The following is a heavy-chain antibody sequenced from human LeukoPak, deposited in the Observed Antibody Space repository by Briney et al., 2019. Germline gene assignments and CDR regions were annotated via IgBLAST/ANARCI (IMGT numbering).Heavy chain of an antibody. D-gene: IGHD5-12*01. J-gene: IGHJ2*01. CDR3: ARNSPWIGRYFDL. Sequence: SETLSLTCAVYGGSFSGYYWSWIRQPPGKGLEWIGYIYYSGSTNYNPSLKSRVTISVDTSKNQFSLKLSSVTAADTAVYYCARNSPWIGRYFDLWGRGTLVTVSS. CDR1: GGSFSGYY. CDR2: IYYSGST. V-gene: IGHV4-59*08.